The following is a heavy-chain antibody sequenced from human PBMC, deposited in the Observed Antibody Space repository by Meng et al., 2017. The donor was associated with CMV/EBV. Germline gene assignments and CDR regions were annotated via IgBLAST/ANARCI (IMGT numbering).Heavy chain of an antibody. Sequence: GESLKISCAASGFTFSSYWMHWVRQAPGKGLVWVSRINSDGSSTSYADSVKGRFTISRGNAKNTLYLQMNSLRAEDTAVYYCARETQKWELNLYFDYWGQGTLVTVSS. CDR2: INSDGSST. V-gene: IGHV3-74*01. CDR3: ARETQKWELNLYFDY. D-gene: IGHD1-26*01. CDR1: GFTFSSYW. J-gene: IGHJ4*02.